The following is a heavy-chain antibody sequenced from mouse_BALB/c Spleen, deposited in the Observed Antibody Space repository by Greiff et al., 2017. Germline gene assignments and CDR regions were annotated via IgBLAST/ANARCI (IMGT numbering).Heavy chain of an antibody. CDR1: GFNIKDTY. CDR2: IDPANGNT. J-gene: IGHJ3*01. CDR3: ARSGVYGNYIAY. Sequence: VQLQQSGAELVKPGASVKLSCTASGFNIKDTYMHWVKQRPEQGLEWIGRIDPANGNTKYDPKFQGKATITADTSSNTAYLQLSSLTSEDTAVYYCARSGVYGNYIAYWGQGTLVTVSA. V-gene: IGHV14-3*02. D-gene: IGHD2-1*01.